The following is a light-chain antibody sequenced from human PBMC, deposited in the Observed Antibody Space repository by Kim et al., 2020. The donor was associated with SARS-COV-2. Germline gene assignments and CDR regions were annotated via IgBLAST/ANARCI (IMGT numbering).Light chain of an antibody. CDR2: WAS. J-gene: IGKJ1*01. CDR3: QQYYNTPWT. Sequence: DIVMTQSPDSLAVSLGERATFYCKSSQTLLYSANNKNYLAWYQQKPGQPPKLLIYWASTRESGVPDRFSGSGSGTDFTLTISSLQAEDVAVYYCQQYYNTPWTFGQGTKVDIK. CDR1: QTLLYSANNKNY. V-gene: IGKV4-1*01.